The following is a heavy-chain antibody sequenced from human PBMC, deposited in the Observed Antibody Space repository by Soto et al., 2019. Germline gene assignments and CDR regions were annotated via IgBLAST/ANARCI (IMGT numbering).Heavy chain of an antibody. CDR3: ASSPPAMVAPNI. CDR1: GGSVSSYS. Sequence: SETLSLTCTVSGGSVSSYSWTWVRQPPGKGLEWVGYVYYSGSTHYNPSLKSRVTISLDTSKNQFSLKLTSVTAADTAMYFCASSPPAMVAPNIWGQGTLVTVSS. D-gene: IGHD5-18*01. V-gene: IGHV4-59*02. CDR2: VYYSGST. J-gene: IGHJ4*02.